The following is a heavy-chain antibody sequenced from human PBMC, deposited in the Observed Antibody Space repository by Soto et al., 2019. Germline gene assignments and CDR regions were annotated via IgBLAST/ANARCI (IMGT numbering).Heavy chain of an antibody. CDR2: IRSKAYGGTT. Sequence: LRLSCTASGFTFGDYAMSWFRQAPGKGLEWVGFIRSKAYGGTTEYAASVKGRSTISRDDSKSIAYLQMNSLKTEDTAVYYCTRVRKSQLERLRYYYYGMDVWGQGTTVTVSS. CDR1: GFTFGDYA. CDR3: TRVRKSQLERLRYYYYGMDV. V-gene: IGHV3-49*03. J-gene: IGHJ6*02. D-gene: IGHD1-1*01.